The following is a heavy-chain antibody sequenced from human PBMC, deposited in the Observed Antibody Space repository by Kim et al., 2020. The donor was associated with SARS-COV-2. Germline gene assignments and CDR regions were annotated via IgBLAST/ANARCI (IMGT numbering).Heavy chain of an antibody. Sequence: KGRFTISRDNSKNSLYLQMNSLRTEDTALYYCAKGPYYYDSSGYYYEMGYWGQGTLVTVSS. J-gene: IGHJ4*02. D-gene: IGHD3-22*01. CDR3: AKGPYYYDSSGYYYEMGY. V-gene: IGHV3-43*01.